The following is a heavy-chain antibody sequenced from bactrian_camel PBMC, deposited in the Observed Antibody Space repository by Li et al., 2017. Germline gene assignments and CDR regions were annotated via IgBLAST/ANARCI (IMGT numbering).Heavy chain of an antibody. CDR2: LYTGSGHT. CDR3: TASGSPILCAYNY. J-gene: IGHJ4*01. D-gene: IGHD2*01. CDR1: GITTTRYC. V-gene: IGHV3S31*01. Sequence: DVQLVESGGDSVQAGGSLRLAYLTSGITTTRYCMAWLRQGTGKRREMVAGLYTGSGHTVYADSVQGRFTISRDNAKNSLYLQLNSLQPEDTAMYYCTASGSPILCAYNYWGQGTQVTVS.